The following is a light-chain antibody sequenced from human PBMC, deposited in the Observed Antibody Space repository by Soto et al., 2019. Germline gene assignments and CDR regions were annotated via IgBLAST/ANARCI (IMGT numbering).Light chain of an antibody. CDR3: QQHSHWHPWT. CDR2: GAS. V-gene: IGKV3D-20*02. CDR1: QSVSGRY. J-gene: IGKJ1*01. Sequence: EIWLTQYPGTLSLSQGESATLSCGASQSVSGRYLDSYQQKPGQAPRLLIHGASNRATGIPDRFSGSGSGTDFTLPISNLEPPDFAVYYCQQHSHWHPWTFGHGTKVDI.